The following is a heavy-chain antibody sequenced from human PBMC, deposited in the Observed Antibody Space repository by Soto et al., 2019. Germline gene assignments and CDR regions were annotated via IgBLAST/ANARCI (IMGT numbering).Heavy chain of an antibody. J-gene: IGHJ4*02. CDR2: ISYDGTNK. D-gene: IGHD6-6*01. CDR1: GFTFSSHG. V-gene: IGHV3-30*03. CDR3: ARGTSSSSVWFFDY. Sequence: GGSLRLSCASSGFTFSSHGMHWARQAPGKGLEWVAVISYDGTNKYYGDSVKGRLTISRDNSKNTLYMQLNSVRAEDTAVYYCARGTSSSSVWFFDYWGQGT.